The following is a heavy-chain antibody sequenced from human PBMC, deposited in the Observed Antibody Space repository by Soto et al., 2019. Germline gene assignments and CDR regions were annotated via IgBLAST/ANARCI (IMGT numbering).Heavy chain of an antibody. J-gene: IGHJ3*01. CDR1: GFTFSGSS. CDR3: AKEEGFCTRTICYRGAFDA. D-gene: IGHD2-8*01. Sequence: DVQLVESGGGLVKPGASLRLSCAASGFTFSGSSMLWVRQAPGKGLEWLAFISNDGGGHHTFYADSVEDRFTISRDNAKNSVYLQMNSLRAEDTAVYYCAKEEGFCTRTICYRGAFDAWGQGTMISVSS. V-gene: IGHV3-21*01. CDR2: ISNDGGGHHT.